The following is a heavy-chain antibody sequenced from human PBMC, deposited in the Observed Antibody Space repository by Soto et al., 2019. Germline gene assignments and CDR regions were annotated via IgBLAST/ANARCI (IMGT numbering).Heavy chain of an antibody. D-gene: IGHD3-3*01. J-gene: IGHJ5*02. V-gene: IGHV3-66*01. Sequence: PGGSLRLSCAASGFTVSSNYMSWVRQAPGKGLEWVSVIYSGGSTYYADSVKGRFTISRDNSKNTLYLQMNSLRAEDTAVYYCARTVLYLYSYYDFWSGYSPNWFDPWGQGTLVTVSS. CDR2: IYSGGST. CDR1: GFTVSSNY. CDR3: ARTVLYLYSYYDFWSGYSPNWFDP.